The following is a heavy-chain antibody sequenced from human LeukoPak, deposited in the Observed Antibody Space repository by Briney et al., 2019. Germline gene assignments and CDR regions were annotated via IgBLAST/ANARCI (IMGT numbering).Heavy chain of an antibody. CDR1: GFTFSNAW. CDR2: IKQDGSEK. Sequence: GGSLRLSCAASGFTFSNAWMSWVRQAPGKGLEWVANIKQDGSEKYYVDSVKGRFTISRDNAKNSLYLQMNSLRAEDTAVYYCARLEEQWLGPRRFSFYWGQGTLVTVSS. D-gene: IGHD6-19*01. CDR3: ARLEEQWLGPRRFSFY. J-gene: IGHJ4*02. V-gene: IGHV3-7*01.